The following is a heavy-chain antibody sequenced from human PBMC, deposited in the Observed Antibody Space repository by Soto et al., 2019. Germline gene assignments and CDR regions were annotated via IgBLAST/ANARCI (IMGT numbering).Heavy chain of an antibody. J-gene: IGHJ4*02. V-gene: IGHV3-9*01. CDR1: GFTEGGYA. D-gene: IGHD4-17*01. CDR3: AKDMKWGGMTTIHYFDS. Sequence: QTLSCAPPGFTEGGYALHWVRQAPGKGLEWVSGISWNSETIDYADSVKGRFTISRDNAKSSLFLQMNSLRPDDTALYYCAKDMKWGGMTTIHYFDSWGQGTLVTVSS. CDR2: ISWNSETI.